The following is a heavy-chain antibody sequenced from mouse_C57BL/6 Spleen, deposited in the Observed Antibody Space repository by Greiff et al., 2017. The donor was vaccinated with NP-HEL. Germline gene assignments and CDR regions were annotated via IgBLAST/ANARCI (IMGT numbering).Heavy chain of an antibody. D-gene: IGHD2-5*01. CDR1: GYTFTDYY. CDR3: ARLDYSNFDY. CDR2: INPYNGGT. V-gene: IGHV1-19*01. J-gene: IGHJ2*01. Sequence: VQLQQSGPVLVKPGASVKMSCKASGYTFTDYYMNWVKQSHGKSLEWIGVINPYNGGTSYNQKFKGKATLTVDKSSSTAYMELNSLTSEDSAVYYCARLDYSNFDYWGQGTTLTVSS.